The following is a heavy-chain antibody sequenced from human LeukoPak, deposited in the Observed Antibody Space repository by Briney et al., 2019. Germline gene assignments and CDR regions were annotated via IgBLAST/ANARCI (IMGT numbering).Heavy chain of an antibody. D-gene: IGHD2-2*01. CDR1: GFTFSSYW. Sequence: GGSLRLSCAASGFTFSSYWMSWVRQAPGKGLEWVANIKQDGSEKYYVDSVKGRFTISRDNAKNSLYLQMNSLRAEDTAVYYCATLPGIVVVPAASELDYWGQGTLVTVSS. CDR2: IKQDGSEK. J-gene: IGHJ4*02. V-gene: IGHV3-7*01. CDR3: ATLPGIVVVPAASELDY.